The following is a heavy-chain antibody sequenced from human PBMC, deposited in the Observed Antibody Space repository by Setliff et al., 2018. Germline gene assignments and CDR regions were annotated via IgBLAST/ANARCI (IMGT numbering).Heavy chain of an antibody. CDR3: ARTRYGLGGRPY. Sequence: SETLSLTCTVSGGSISSGGYYWSWIRQPAGKGLEWIGHIYVSVTTNYNPSLKSRVTISLDTPKNQFSLRLSSVTAADTAVYYCARTRYGLGGRPYWGQGTLVTVS. J-gene: IGHJ4*02. CDR2: IYVSVTT. V-gene: IGHV4-61*10. D-gene: IGHD2-15*01. CDR1: GGSISSGGYY.